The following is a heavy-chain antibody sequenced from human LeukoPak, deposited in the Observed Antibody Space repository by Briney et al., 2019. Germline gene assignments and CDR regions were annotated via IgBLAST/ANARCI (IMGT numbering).Heavy chain of an antibody. J-gene: IGHJ4*02. Sequence: GGSLRLSCAASGFIVSNNYMTWVRQAPGKGLEWVSSISSSGGSTYYADSVKGRFTISRDSSKSTLYVHMDSLRAEDTAVYYCARHSGGHDYWGQGTLVTVSS. CDR3: ARHSGGHDY. CDR2: ISSSGGST. CDR1: GFIVSNNY. V-gene: IGHV3-23*01. D-gene: IGHD3-10*01.